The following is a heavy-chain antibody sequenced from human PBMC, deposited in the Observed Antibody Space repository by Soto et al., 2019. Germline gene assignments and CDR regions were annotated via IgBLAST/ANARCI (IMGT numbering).Heavy chain of an antibody. CDR2: IKTKSDSAAT. V-gene: IGHV3-15*07. CDR3: TTDLHIRRYTWNFY. Sequence: EVQLAVSGGGFVKPGGSLRLSCAVSGFSFSDAWLNWVLQAPGKGLEWVGRIKTKSDSAATDYAAPVKGRFIISRDDSKDTLFLQLISLQAEDTAVYYCTTDLHIRRYTWNFYWGQGTLVTVSS. J-gene: IGHJ4*02. CDR1: GFSFSDAW. D-gene: IGHD1-7*01.